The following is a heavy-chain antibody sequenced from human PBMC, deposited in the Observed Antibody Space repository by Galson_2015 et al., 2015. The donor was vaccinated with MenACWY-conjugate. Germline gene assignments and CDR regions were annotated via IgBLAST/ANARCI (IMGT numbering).Heavy chain of an antibody. CDR2: ISGSGGDT. CDR3: AKDVTHGDFGDSDY. J-gene: IGHJ4*02. D-gene: IGHD1-14*01. V-gene: IGHV3-23*01. CDR1: GFTFSSYA. Sequence: SLRLSCAASGFTFSSYAMNWVRQAPGKGLEWVSTISGSGGDTYYADSVKGRFTISRDKSKNTLNLQMNSLRAEDTAVYYCAKDVTHGDFGDSDYWGQGTRVTVSA.